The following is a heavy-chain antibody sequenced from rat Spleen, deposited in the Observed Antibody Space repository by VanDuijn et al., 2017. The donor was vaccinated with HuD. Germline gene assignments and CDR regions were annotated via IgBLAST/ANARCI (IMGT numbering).Heavy chain of an antibody. J-gene: IGHJ4*01. D-gene: IGHD1-2*01. CDR2: INTDGGRT. CDR3: AKDMNYYSTYPFYVMGD. V-gene: IGHV5-58*01. CDR1: GFTFSRYW. Sequence: EVQLVETGGGLVQPGRSLKLSCVASGFTFSRYWMYWVRQAPGKGLEWVSSINTDGGRTYYLDSVKGRFTISRNNAEDTVYLQMNSLRSEDTATYYCAKDMNYYSTYPFYVMGDWGQGASVTVSS.